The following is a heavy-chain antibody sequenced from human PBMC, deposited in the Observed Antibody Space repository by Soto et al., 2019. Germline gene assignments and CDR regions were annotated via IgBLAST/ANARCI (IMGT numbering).Heavy chain of an antibody. CDR3: ARGWGYGSGSAIDY. J-gene: IGHJ4*02. CDR1: GGSISSVDYY. V-gene: IGHV4-30-4*01. D-gene: IGHD3-10*01. CDR2: IYYSGST. Sequence: SETLSLTCTVSGGSISSVDYYWSWIRQPPGKGLEWIGYIYYSGSTYYNPSLKSRVTISVDTSKNQFSLKLSSVTAADTAVYYCARGWGYGSGSAIDYWGQGTLVTVSS.